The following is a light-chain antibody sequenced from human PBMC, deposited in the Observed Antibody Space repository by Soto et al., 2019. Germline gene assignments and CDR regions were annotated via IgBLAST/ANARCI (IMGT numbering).Light chain of an antibody. CDR2: AAS. J-gene: IGKJ5*01. Sequence: PMSQPPPSVSASVGYRLTMTCRASQSISRFLNWYQQKPGKAPKLLIYAASSLQSGVPSRFSGSGSGTDFTLTISSLQPEDFATYYCQQSYSPPPVTFGQGTRLDIK. CDR1: QSISRF. V-gene: IGKV1-39*01. CDR3: QQSYSPPPVT.